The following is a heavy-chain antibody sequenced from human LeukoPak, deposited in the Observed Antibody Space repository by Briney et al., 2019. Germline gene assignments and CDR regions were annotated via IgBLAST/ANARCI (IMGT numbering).Heavy chain of an antibody. J-gene: IGHJ5*02. V-gene: IGHV1-69*05. CDR2: IIPIFGTA. CDR1: GGTFSSYA. Sequence: ASVKVSCKASGGTFSSYAISWVRQAPGQGLVWMGGIIPIFGTANYAQKFQGRVTITTDESTSTAYMELSSLRSEDTAVYYCARGVVVAATPKWFDPWGQGTLVTVSS. D-gene: IGHD2-15*01. CDR3: ARGVVVAATPKWFDP.